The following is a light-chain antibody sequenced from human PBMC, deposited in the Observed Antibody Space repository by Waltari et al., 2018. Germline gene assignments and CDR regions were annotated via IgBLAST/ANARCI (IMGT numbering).Light chain of an antibody. Sequence: EIVMTQSPATLSVPPGERATLSCRASQSVSSNLAWYQQKPGQAPRLLIYGASTRATGIPARFSGSGSGTEFTLTISSLQSEDFAVYYCQQYNNWPPGDTFGQGTKLEIK. CDR1: QSVSSN. V-gene: IGKV3-15*01. CDR3: QQYNNWPPGDT. J-gene: IGKJ2*01. CDR2: GAS.